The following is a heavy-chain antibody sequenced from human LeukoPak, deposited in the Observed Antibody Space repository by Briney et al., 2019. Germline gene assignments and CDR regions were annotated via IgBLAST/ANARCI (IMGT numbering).Heavy chain of an antibody. J-gene: IGHJ4*02. CDR2: IKHSGGST. D-gene: IGHD6-13*01. V-gene: IGHV1-46*02. CDR1: GDILNSYH. Sequence: APVKVSCTASGDILNSYHIHWVRQAPGHGLEWMGIIKHSGGSTTYAQKFQGRLTMTRDTSTGTVNMELSSLTSEDTAVYYCARDFSWSVDYWGQGALVTVSS. CDR3: ARDFSWSVDY.